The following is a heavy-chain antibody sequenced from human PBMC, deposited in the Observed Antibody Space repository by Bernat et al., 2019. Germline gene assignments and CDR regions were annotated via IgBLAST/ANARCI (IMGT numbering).Heavy chain of an antibody. V-gene: IGHV3-30*01. CDR3: ARVRTNRNSSGWYVAYFDY. CDR1: GFTFSSYA. D-gene: IGHD6-19*01. CDR2: ISYDGSNK. Sequence: QVQLVESGGGVVQPGRSLRLSCAASGFTFSSYAMHWVRQAPGKGLEWVAVISYDGSNKYYADSVKGRFTISRDNSKNTLYLQMNSLRAEDTAVYYCARVRTNRNSSGWYVAYFDYWGQGTLVTVSS. J-gene: IGHJ4*02.